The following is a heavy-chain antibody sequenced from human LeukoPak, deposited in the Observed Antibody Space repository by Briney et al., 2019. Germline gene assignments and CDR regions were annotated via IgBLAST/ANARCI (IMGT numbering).Heavy chain of an antibody. CDR1: GGSISSYY. Sequence: PSETLSLTCTVSGGSISSYYWSWIRQPAGKGLEWIGRIYTSGSTNYNPSLKSRVTISVDTSKNQFSLKLSSVPAADTAVYYGAAGSGSPYYNYGMDVWAQGPRVPVPS. CDR3: AAGSGSPYYNYGMDV. J-gene: IGHJ6*02. D-gene: IGHD3-10*01. CDR2: IYTSGST. V-gene: IGHV4-4*07.